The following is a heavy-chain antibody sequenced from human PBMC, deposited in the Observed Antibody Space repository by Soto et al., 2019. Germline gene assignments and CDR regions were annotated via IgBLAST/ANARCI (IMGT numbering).Heavy chain of an antibody. D-gene: IGHD5-18*01. CDR2: ISYDGGNK. V-gene: IGHV3-30-3*01. CDR3: ARVPFAYSYGFCDY. J-gene: IGHJ4*02. CDR1: VFTFNNYA. Sequence: SQRLACAASVFTFNNYALHWVRQAPGNGLEWAALISYDGGNKYYADSVKGRFTISRDNSKNTLHLQMNSLRPDDSAIYYCARVPFAYSYGFCDYWGQGALGTVSS.